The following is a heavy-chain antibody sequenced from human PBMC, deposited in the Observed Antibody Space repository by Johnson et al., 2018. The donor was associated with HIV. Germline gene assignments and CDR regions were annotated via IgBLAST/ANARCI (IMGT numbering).Heavy chain of an antibody. CDR3: ARACRDGYTCDGYDI. CDR1: GLSVSNNY. J-gene: IGHJ3*02. Sequence: VQLVESGGGLVQPGGSLRLSCAASGLSVSNNYMTWVRQAPGKGLAWVSVLSSGGDTLYAGSVTGRFTISRDNSKSTLYLQMNSLKAADTAVYYCARACRDGYTCDGYDIWGQGRMVTVSS. CDR2: LSSGGDT. V-gene: IGHV3-66*01. D-gene: IGHD5-24*01.